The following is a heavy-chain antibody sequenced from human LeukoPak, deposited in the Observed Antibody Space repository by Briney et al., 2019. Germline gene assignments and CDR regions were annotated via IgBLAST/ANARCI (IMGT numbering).Heavy chain of an antibody. V-gene: IGHV4-61*02. Sequence: SDPLSLTCTVSGGSISSGNYYWSWIRQPAGKGLDWLGRIYTSGSTNYNPSLKSRVTISLDTSKNQSSLKLSSVTAADTALYYCARGQSGHSYHEYWGQGTLVTVSS. CDR1: GGSISSGNYY. CDR3: ARGQSGHSYHEY. J-gene: IGHJ4*02. D-gene: IGHD5-18*01. CDR2: IYTSGST.